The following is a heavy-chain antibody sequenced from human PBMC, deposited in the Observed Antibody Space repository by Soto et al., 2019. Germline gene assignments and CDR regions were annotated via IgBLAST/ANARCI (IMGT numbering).Heavy chain of an antibody. CDR2: IFHIGHT. Sequence: PSETLSLTCVVSGGSISSNHLWSWVRQTPGKGLEWIGEIFHIGHTNYNPSLKGRVTISLDQSKNQFSLKMTSMTAADTAVFYCARREYGMDVWGQGTTVTVSS. CDR3: ARREYGMDV. CDR1: GGSISSNHL. V-gene: IGHV4-4*02. J-gene: IGHJ6*02.